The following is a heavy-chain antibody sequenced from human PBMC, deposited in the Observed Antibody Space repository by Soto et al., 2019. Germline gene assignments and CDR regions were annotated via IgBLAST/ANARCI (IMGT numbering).Heavy chain of an antibody. V-gene: IGHV1-69*04. D-gene: IGHD3-16*01. Sequence: ASVKVSCKASGYTFTSYDINWARQAPGQGLEWMGRIIPILGIANYAQKFQGRVTITADKSTSTAYMELSSLRSEDTAVYYCARGGRGKWFDPWGQGTLVNVSS. CDR1: GYTFTSYD. CDR3: ARGGRGKWFDP. CDR2: IIPILGIA. J-gene: IGHJ5*02.